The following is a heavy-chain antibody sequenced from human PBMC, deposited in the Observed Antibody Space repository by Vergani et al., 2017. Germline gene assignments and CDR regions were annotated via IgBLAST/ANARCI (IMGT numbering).Heavy chain of an antibody. CDR3: ARDHPFGEQLDWWFDP. V-gene: IGHV3-30-3*01. D-gene: IGHD3-10*01. J-gene: IGHJ5*02. CDR1: GFTFNSYA. Sequence: VQLLESGGGLVQPGGSLRLSCAASGFTFNSYAMHWVRQAPGKGLEWVAVISYDGSNKYYADSVKGRFTISRDNSKNTLYLQMNSLRAEDTAVYYCARDHPFGEQLDWWFDPWGQGTLVTVSS. CDR2: ISYDGSNK.